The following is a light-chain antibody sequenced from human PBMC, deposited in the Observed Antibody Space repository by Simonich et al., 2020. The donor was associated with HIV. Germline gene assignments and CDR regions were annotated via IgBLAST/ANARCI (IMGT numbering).Light chain of an antibody. V-gene: IGKV3-15*01. CDR1: QSVSSN. CDR2: GAS. Sequence: EIVMTQSPATLSVSPGEKATLSGRARQSVSSNLAWYQQKPGQAPRLLIYGASTRATGSPARFSGSGSGTEFTLTISSMQSEDFAVYYCQQYNNWPPWTFGQGTKVEIK. J-gene: IGKJ1*01. CDR3: QQYNNWPPWT.